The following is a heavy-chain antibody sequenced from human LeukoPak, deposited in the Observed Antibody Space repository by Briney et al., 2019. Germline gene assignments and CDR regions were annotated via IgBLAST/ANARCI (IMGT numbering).Heavy chain of an antibody. D-gene: IGHD2-2*01. V-gene: IGHV4-59*01. CDR1: GHSISSYY. J-gene: IGHJ5*02. Sequence: SETLSLTCSVSGHSISSYYWSWIRQPPGKGLEWIGYIYYSGSTNYNPSLKSRVTISVDTSKNQFSLKLSSVTAADTAVYYCAGSSTSGFDPWGQGTLVTVSS. CDR2: IYYSGST. CDR3: AGSSTSGFDP.